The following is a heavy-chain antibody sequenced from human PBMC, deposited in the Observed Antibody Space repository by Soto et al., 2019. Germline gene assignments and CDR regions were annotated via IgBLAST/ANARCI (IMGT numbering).Heavy chain of an antibody. D-gene: IGHD2-21*02. V-gene: IGHV1-3*05. Sequence: QVQLVQSGAEEKKPGASVKVSCKASGYTFTSYAMHWVRQAPGQRLEWMGWINAGNGNTKYSQKFQGRVTITRDKSASTAYMELSSLRSEDKAVYYCARSLVVVTALDYWGQGTLVTVSS. J-gene: IGHJ4*02. CDR1: GYTFTSYA. CDR3: ARSLVVVTALDY. CDR2: INAGNGNT.